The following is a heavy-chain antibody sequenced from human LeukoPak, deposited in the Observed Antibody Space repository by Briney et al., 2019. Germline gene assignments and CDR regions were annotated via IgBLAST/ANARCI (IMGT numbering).Heavy chain of an antibody. CDR2: MSGSGGST. V-gene: IGHV3-23*01. CDR3: AKGTEDYYDSSPNWFDP. D-gene: IGHD3-22*01. Sequence: GGSLRLSCAASGFTFSSYAMSWVRQAPGKGLEWVSTMSGSGGSTYYADSVKGRFTISRDNSKNTLYLQMNSLRAEDTAVYYCAKGTEDYYDSSPNWFDPWGQGTLVTVSS. CDR1: GFTFSSYA. J-gene: IGHJ5*02.